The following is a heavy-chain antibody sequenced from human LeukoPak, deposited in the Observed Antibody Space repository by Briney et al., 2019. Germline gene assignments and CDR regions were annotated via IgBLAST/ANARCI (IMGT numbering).Heavy chain of an antibody. CDR1: GFTFSSYW. Sequence: GGSLRLSCAASGFTFSSYWMHWVRQAPGKGLVWVSRIDSDGSSTRYADSVKGRFTISRDNAKNTLYLQMNSLRAEDTAVYYCARGPAINGLYSYSYYYMDVWGKGTTVTVSS. J-gene: IGHJ6*03. V-gene: IGHV3-74*01. CDR2: IDSDGSST. CDR3: ARGPAINGLYSYSYYYMDV. D-gene: IGHD2-8*01.